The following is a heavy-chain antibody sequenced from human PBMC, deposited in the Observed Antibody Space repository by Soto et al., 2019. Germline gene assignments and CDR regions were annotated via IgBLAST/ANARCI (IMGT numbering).Heavy chain of an antibody. V-gene: IGHV4-30-4*01. CDR3: ARDEGDYGGLDY. Sequence: KTSETLSLTCTVSGGSISSGDYYWSWIRQPPGKGLEWIGYIYYSGSTYYSPSLKSRVTISVDTSKNQFSLKLSSVTAADTAVYYCARDEGDYGGLDYWGQGTLVTVSS. CDR1: GGSISSGDYY. CDR2: IYYSGST. J-gene: IGHJ4*02. D-gene: IGHD4-17*01.